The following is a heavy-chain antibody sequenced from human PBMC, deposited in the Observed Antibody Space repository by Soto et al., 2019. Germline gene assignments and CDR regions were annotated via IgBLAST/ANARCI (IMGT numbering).Heavy chain of an antibody. V-gene: IGHV5-10-1*01. CDR1: GYSFTSYW. D-gene: IGHD6-13*01. J-gene: IGHJ6*02. CDR2: IDPSDSYT. CDR3: ARHVIAAAGTFPKYDYYGMDV. Sequence: GESLKISCKGSGYSFTSYWISWVRQMPGKGLGWMGRIDPSDSYTNYSPSFQGHVTISADKSISTAYLQWSSLKASDTAMYYCARHVIAAAGTFPKYDYYGMDVWGQGTTVTVSS.